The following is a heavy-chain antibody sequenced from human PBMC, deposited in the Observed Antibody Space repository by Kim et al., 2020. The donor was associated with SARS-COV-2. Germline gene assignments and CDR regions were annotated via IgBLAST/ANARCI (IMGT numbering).Heavy chain of an antibody. J-gene: IGHJ4*02. CDR1: GFTFSNYG. CDR2: IWSNGNTK. V-gene: IGHV3-33*01. Sequence: GGSLRLSCAASGFTFSNYGMHWVRQAPGKGLDWVAVIWSNGNTKNYADSVKGRFTISRDNSKNTLFLEMNSLRVEDTAVYYCATDIGAAPFDYWGQGTLV. CDR3: ATDIGAAPFDY. D-gene: IGHD3-10*01.